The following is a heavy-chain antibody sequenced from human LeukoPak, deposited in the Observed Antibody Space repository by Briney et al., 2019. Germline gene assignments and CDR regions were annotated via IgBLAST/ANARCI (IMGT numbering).Heavy chain of an antibody. CDR1: GFTVSSNY. J-gene: IGHJ5*02. CDR3: ARGGYSGYDYGFNWFDP. CDR2: IYSGGST. Sequence: GGSLRLSCAASGFTVSSNYMSWVRQAPGKGLEWVSVIYSGGSTYYADSVKGRLTISRDNSKNTLYLQMNSLRAEDTAVYYCARGGYSGYDYGFNWFDPWGQGTLVTVSS. V-gene: IGHV3-66*01. D-gene: IGHD5-12*01.